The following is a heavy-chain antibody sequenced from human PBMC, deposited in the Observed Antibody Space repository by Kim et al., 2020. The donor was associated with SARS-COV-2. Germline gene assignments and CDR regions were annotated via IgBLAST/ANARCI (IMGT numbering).Heavy chain of an antibody. CDR3: ARGGVGLWGYFDY. D-gene: IGHD3-16*01. CDR2: IWYDGSNK. CDR1: GFTFSSYG. V-gene: IGHV3-33*01. Sequence: GGSLRLSCAASGFTFSSYGMHWVRQAPGKGLEWVAVIWYDGSNKYYADSVKGRFTTSRDNSKNTPYLQMNSLRAEDTAVYYCARGGVGLWGYFDYWCQGT. J-gene: IGHJ4*02.